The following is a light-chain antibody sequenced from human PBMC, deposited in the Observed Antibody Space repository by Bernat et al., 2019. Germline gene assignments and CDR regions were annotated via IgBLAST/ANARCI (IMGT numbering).Light chain of an antibody. CDR2: DAS. CDR1: QSVSSY. J-gene: IGKJ5*01. Sequence: EIVLTQSPATLSLSPGERATLSCRASQSVSSYLAWYQQKPGQAPRLLIYDASNRAPGIPARFSDSGSGTDFTLTISSLEPEDFSVNYCQQRRNWPPVTHGQGTLLEIK. CDR3: QQRRNWPPVT. V-gene: IGKV3-11*01.